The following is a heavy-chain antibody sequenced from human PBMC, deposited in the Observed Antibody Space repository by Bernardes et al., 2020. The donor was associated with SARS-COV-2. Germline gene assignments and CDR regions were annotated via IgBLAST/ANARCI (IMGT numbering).Heavy chain of an antibody. Sequence: GESLKISCKGSGYSFTSYWIGWVRQMPGKGLEWMGIIYPDDSDTRYSPSFQGQVTISADKSISTAFLQWSSLKASDTAMYYCARQAKRNDYGGDFDYWGQGTLVTVSS. CDR3: ARQAKRNDYGGDFDY. D-gene: IGHD4-17*01. V-gene: IGHV5-51*01. CDR1: GYSFTSYW. CDR2: IYPDDSDT. J-gene: IGHJ4*02.